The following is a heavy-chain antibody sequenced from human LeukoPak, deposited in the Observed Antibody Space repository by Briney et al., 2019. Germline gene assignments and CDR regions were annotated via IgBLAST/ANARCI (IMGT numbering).Heavy chain of an antibody. D-gene: IGHD3-10*01. V-gene: IGHV4-38-2*01. J-gene: IGHJ6*03. CDR3: AARGDSYYYGSGSYLKPYYCYYIDV. CDR1: GYSISSGYY. Sequence: SETLSLTCAVSGYSISSGYYWGWIRQPPGKGLAWIGSLYDSGSSYYNPSLKSRVTISVDTSKNQFSLKLSSVTAADTAVYYCAARGDSYYYGSGSYLKPYYCYYIDVWGKGTTVTVSS. CDR2: LYDSGSS.